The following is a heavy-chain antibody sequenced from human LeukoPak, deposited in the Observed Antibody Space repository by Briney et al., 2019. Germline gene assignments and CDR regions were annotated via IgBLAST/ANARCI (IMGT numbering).Heavy chain of an antibody. CDR1: GGSISSYY. J-gene: IGHJ5*02. CDR2: IYYSGST. V-gene: IGHV4-59*12. D-gene: IGHD2-8*01. CDR3: TRGSEWRRNWFDP. Sequence: TSETLSLTCTVSGGSISSYYWSWIRQPPGKGLEWIGYIYYSGSTNYNPSLKSRVTISVDTSKNQFSLKLSSVTAADTAVYYCTRGSEWRRNWFDPWGQGTLVTVSS.